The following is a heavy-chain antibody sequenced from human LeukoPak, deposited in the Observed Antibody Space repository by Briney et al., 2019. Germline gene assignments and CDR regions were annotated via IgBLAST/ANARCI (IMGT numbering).Heavy chain of an antibody. Sequence: SQTLSLTCAVSGGSISSGYYYWSWIRQPAGKGLEWIGRIYTSEITNYNPSLKSRVTMSGDTSKNQFSLKLSSVTAADTAVYYCARGYSTLSNGGFDYWGQGTLVTVSS. D-gene: IGHD6-6*01. CDR2: IYTSEIT. CDR3: ARGYSTLSNGGFDY. J-gene: IGHJ4*02. CDR1: GGSISSGYYY. V-gene: IGHV4-61*02.